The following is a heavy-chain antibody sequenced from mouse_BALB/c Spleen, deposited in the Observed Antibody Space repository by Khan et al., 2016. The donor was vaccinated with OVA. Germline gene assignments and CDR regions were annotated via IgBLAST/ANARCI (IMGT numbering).Heavy chain of an antibody. J-gene: IGHJ3*01. CDR1: GCSLITYG. D-gene: IGHD2-12*01. V-gene: IGHV2-4-1*01. CDR2: IWSDGST. CDR3: ARNSYRYDFTY. Sequence: QVQLQQSGPGLVQPSQSLSITCTVSGCSLITYGVHWVRQSPGKGLEWLGVIWSDGSTDYNAAFISRLIITKDNSKSQVFFKMNSLQADDTAIXYCARNSYRYDFTYWGRGTLVTVSA.